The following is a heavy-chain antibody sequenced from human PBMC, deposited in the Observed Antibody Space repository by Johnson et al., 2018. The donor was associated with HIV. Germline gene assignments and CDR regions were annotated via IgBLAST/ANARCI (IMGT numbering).Heavy chain of an antibody. CDR2: IYSGGST. D-gene: IGHD3-22*01. Sequence: VQLVESGGGVVQPGGSLRLSCAASGFTVSSNYMSWVRQAPGKGLEWVSVIYSGGSTHYADSVKGRFTMSRYNSKNTLYLQMNSLRGEDTAVYYCARARRVVIGPDGFDIWGQGTMVTVSS. CDR1: GFTVSSNY. J-gene: IGHJ3*02. CDR3: ARARRVVIGPDGFDI. V-gene: IGHV3-66*02.